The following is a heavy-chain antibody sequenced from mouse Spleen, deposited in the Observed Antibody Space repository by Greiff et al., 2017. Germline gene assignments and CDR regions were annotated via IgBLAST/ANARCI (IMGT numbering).Heavy chain of an antibody. CDR3: ARRVGVYWYFDV. V-gene: IGHV7-3*02. CDR1: GFTFTDYY. Sequence: EVQLVESGGGLVQPGGSLRLSCATSGFTFTDYYMSWVRQPPGKALEWLGFIRNKANGYTTEYSASVKGRFTISRDNSQSILYLQMNTLRAEDSATYYCARRVGVYWYFDVWGAGTTVTVSS. D-gene: IGHD1-1*02. J-gene: IGHJ1*01. CDR2: IRNKANGYTT.